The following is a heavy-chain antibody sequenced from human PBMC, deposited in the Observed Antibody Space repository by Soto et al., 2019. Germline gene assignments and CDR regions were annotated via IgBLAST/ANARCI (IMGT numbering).Heavy chain of an antibody. CDR2: IYYSGST. V-gene: IGHV4-39*01. CDR3: ARVISSSSSLGLRYYYYGMDV. D-gene: IGHD6-6*01. CDR1: DGSISSRGYY. J-gene: IGHJ6*02. Sequence: SGTLALTCTVSDGSISSRGYYWGWIRQPPGKGLEWIGSIYYSGSTCYNPSLNSRVTMSVDTSKSQFSLKLSSVTAADTAVYYCARVISSSSSLGLRYYYYGMDVWGQGTTVTVSS.